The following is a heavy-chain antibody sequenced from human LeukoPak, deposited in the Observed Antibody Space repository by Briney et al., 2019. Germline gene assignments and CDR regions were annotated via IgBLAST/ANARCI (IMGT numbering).Heavy chain of an antibody. Sequence: GGSLRLSCTGSGFTFSSYGMNWVRQAPGQGLEWVAAISLDGSNEYYADSVKGRFTISRDNSKNTLYPQMSSLRAEDTAVFYCARDQNFYFYYGMDVWGQGTTVTVSS. J-gene: IGHJ6*02. CDR2: ISLDGSNE. V-gene: IGHV3-30*03. D-gene: IGHD1-7*01. CDR1: GFTFSSYG. CDR3: ARDQNFYFYYGMDV.